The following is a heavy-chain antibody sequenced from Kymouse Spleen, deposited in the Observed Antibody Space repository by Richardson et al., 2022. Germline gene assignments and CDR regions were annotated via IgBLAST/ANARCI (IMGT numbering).Heavy chain of an antibody. D-gene: IGHD3-10*01. CDR3: AKAPRITMVRGVLTTLTT. Sequence: EVQLVESGGGLVQPGRSLRLSCAASGFTFDDYAMHWVRQAPGKGLEWVSGISWNSGSIGYADSVKGRFTISRDNAKNSLYLQMNSLRAEDTALYYCAKAPRITMVRGVLTTLTTGAREPWSPSPQ. V-gene: IGHV3-9*01. CDR1: GFTFDDYA. J-gene: IGHJ4*02. CDR2: ISWNSGSI.